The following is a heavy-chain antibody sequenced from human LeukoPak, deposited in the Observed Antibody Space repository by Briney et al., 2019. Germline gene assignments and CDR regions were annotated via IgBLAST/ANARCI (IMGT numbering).Heavy chain of an antibody. J-gene: IGHJ4*02. CDR2: IWYDGSNK. D-gene: IGHD6-19*01. Sequence: PGGSLRLSCAASGFTFSSYGMHWVRQAPGKGLEWVAVIWYDGSNKYYADSVKGRFTISRDNSKNTLYLQMNSLRAEDTAVYYCAKHREQWLGYYFDYWGQGTLVTVSS. CDR3: AKHREQWLGYYFDY. CDR1: GFTFSSYG. V-gene: IGHV3-33*06.